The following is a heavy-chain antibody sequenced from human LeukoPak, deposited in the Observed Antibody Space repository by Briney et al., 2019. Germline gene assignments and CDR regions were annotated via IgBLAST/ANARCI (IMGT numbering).Heavy chain of an antibody. CDR1: GFTFSSYA. V-gene: IGHV3-23*01. D-gene: IGHD3-22*01. CDR2: ISGSGGST. J-gene: IGHJ4*02. CDR3: AKDGYDSSGYFGD. Sequence: GGSLRLSCAASGFTFSSYAMSWVRQAPGKGLEWVSCISGSGGSTYYADSVKGRFTISRDNSKNTLYLQMYSLRAEDTAVYYCAKDGYDSSGYFGDWGQGTLVTVSS.